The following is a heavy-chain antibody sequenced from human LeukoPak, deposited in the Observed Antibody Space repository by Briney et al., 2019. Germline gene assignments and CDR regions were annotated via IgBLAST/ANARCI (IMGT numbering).Heavy chain of an antibody. J-gene: IGHJ4*02. CDR2: INPSGGST. D-gene: IGHD3-16*01. V-gene: IGHV1-46*01. CDR3: ARYRGRGYFDH. Sequence: ASVKVSCKASGYTFTSYYMHWVRQAPGQGLEWMGIINPSGGSTSYAQKFQGRVTMTRDMSTSTVYMELSSLRSEDTAVYYCARYRGRGYFDHWGQGTLVTVSS. CDR1: GYTFTSYY.